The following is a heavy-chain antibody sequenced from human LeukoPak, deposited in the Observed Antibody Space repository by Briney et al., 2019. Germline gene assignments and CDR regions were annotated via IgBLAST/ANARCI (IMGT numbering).Heavy chain of an antibody. V-gene: IGHV4-39*01. D-gene: IGHD6-19*01. CDR2: IDYSGST. Sequence: SETLSLTCTVSGGSISSSSYYWGWIRQPPGKGLEWFGRIDYSGSTYYNPSLKSRVTISVDTSKNQFSLKLSSVTAADTAVYYCARRDSSDGYSAFDPWGHGTLVTVSS. CDR3: ARRDSSDGYSAFDP. CDR1: GGSISSSSYY. J-gene: IGHJ5*02.